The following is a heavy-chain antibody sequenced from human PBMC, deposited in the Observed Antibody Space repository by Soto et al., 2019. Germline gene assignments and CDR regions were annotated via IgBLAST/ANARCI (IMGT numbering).Heavy chain of an antibody. CDR1: GFRFDDYG. CDR3: AKSRNSRLYFYDY. D-gene: IGHD3-10*01. J-gene: IGHJ4*02. CDR2: INWNGDST. V-gene: IGHV3-20*04. Sequence: EVQVVESGGGVIRPGGSLRLSCAASGFRFDDYGMSWVRQVPGKGLEWVSGINWNGDSTGYADSVKGRFTISRGKAKNSLYLQMNSLRDEDTALYYCAKSRNSRLYFYDYWGQGTLVTVSS.